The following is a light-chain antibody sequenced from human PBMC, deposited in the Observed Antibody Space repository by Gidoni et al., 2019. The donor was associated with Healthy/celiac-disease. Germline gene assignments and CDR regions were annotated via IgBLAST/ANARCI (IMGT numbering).Light chain of an antibody. CDR1: SSNIGSNT. CDR2: SNN. J-gene: IGLJ3*02. V-gene: IGLV1-44*01. CDR3: AAWDDSLNDPNWV. Sequence: QSFLTQPPSASGTPAQRATIACSGSSSNIGSNTVHGYQQLPGTATKLLIYSNNQRPPGVPDRFSGSKSGTSASLAISGPQSEDEADDYCAAWDDSLNDPNWVFGGGTKLTVL.